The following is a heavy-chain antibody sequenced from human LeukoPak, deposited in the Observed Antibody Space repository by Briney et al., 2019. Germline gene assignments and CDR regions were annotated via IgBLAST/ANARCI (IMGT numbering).Heavy chain of an antibody. Sequence: GASVKVSCKASGYTFSGYYMHWVRQTPGQGLEWMGRINPNSGGTYYAETFQGRVTITRDTAGSSVYMEMNELRSDDTAVYYCARGAAWRDCRGGRCLAPGYWGEGTLVTVSS. CDR2: INPNSGGT. CDR1: GYTFSGYY. V-gene: IGHV1-2*02. J-gene: IGHJ4*02. D-gene: IGHD2-15*01. CDR3: ARGAAWRDCRGGRCLAPGY.